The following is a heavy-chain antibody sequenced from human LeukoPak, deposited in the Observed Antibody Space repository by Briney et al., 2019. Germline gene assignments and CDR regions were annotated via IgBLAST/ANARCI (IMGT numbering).Heavy chain of an antibody. D-gene: IGHD6-6*01. CDR2: INPSGGST. CDR3: ARDPREQLVGGVFDY. V-gene: IGHV1-46*01. J-gene: IGHJ4*02. CDR1: GYTFTSYY. Sequence: ASVKVSCKASGYTFTSYYMHWVRQAPGQGLEWMGIINPSGGSTSYAQKFQGRVTMTRDMSTSTVYMELSSLRSEDTAVYYCARDPREQLVGGVFDYWGQGTLVTVSS.